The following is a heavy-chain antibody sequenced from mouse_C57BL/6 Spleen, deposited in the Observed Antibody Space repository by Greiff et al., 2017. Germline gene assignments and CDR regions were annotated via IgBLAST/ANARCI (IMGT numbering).Heavy chain of an antibody. CDR1: GFTFSDYY. Sequence: EVKLMESEGGLVQPGSSMKLSCTASGFTFSDYYMAWVRQVPEKGLEWVANINYDGSSTYYLDSLKSRFIISRDNAKNILYLQMSSLKSEDTATYYCAREDYDYDGDYFDYWGQGTTLTVSS. V-gene: IGHV5-16*01. CDR2: INYDGSST. D-gene: IGHD2-4*01. J-gene: IGHJ2*01. CDR3: AREDYDYDGDYFDY.